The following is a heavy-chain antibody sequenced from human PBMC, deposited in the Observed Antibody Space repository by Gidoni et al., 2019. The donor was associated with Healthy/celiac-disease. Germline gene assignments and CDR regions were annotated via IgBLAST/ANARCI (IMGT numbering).Heavy chain of an antibody. Sequence: VQLQESGPGLVKPSQTLSLTCTVSAGSISVGGYYWSWIRQPAGKGLEWIGRIYTSGSTNYNPSLKSLVTISVDTSKNQFSLKLSSVTAADTAVYYCARAPHYGGNLYYFDYWGQGTLVTVSS. CDR3: ARAPHYGGNLYYFDY. CDR2: IYTSGST. V-gene: IGHV4-61*02. D-gene: IGHD4-17*01. J-gene: IGHJ4*02. CDR1: AGSISVGGYY.